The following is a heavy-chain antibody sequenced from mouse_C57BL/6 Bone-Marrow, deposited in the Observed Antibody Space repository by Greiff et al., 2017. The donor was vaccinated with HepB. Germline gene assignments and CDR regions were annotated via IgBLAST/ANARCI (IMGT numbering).Heavy chain of an antibody. CDR3: ASWDFDY. Sequence: QVQLKQPGAELVKPGASVKLSCKASGYTFTSYWMQWVKQRPGQGLEWIGEIDPSDSYTNYYQKFKGKATLTVDTSSSTAYMQLSSLTSEDSAVYYCASWDFDYWGQGTTLTVSS. J-gene: IGHJ2*01. CDR2: IDPSDSYT. V-gene: IGHV1-50*01. CDR1: GYTFTSYW. D-gene: IGHD4-1*01.